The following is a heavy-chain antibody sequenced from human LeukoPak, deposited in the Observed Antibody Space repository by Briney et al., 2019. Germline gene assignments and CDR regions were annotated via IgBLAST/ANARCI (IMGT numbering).Heavy chain of an antibody. CDR3: ARGGPQYGGYVHY. D-gene: IGHD4/OR15-4a*01. J-gene: IGHJ4*02. CDR1: GFTFSNYA. CDR2: ISYDGSNE. Sequence: GRSPRLSCAASGFTFSNYAMHWVRQAPGKGLEWLAIISYDGSNEYYGDSVKGRFTISRDNSKNTLYLQMNSLRAEDTAVYYCARGGPQYGGYVHYWGQGTLVTVSS. V-gene: IGHV3-30*04.